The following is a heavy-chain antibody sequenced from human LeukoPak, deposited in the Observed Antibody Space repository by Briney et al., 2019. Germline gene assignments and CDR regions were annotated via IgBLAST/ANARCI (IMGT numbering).Heavy chain of an antibody. D-gene: IGHD2-15*01. CDR1: GGSISSYY. CDR3: AGDRLSSVAATGPGHNYGMDV. J-gene: IGHJ6*02. Sequence: PSETLSLTCTVSGGSISSYYWSWIRQPPGKGLEWIGYIYYSGSTNYNPSLKSRVTISVDTSKNQFSLKLSSVTAADTAVYYCAGDRLSSVAATGPGHNYGMDVWGQGTTVTVSS. CDR2: IYYSGST. V-gene: IGHV4-59*01.